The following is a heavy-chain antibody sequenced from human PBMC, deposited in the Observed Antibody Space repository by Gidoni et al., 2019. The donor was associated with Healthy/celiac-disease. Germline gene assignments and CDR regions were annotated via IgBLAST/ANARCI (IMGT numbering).Heavy chain of an antibody. Sequence: QVQLVESGGGVVQPGRSLRLSCAASGFTFSSYAMHWVRQAPGKGLEWVAVISYDGSNKYYADSVKGRFTISRDNSKNTLYLQMNSLRAEDTAVYYCARDWVVPAATENWFDPWGQGTLVTVSS. V-gene: IGHV3-30*04. D-gene: IGHD2-2*01. CDR3: ARDWVVPAATENWFDP. J-gene: IGHJ5*02. CDR2: ISYDGSNK. CDR1: GFTFSSYA.